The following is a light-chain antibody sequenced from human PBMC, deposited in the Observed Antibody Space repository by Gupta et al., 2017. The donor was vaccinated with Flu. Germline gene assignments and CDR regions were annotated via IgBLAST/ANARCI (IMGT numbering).Light chain of an antibody. J-gene: IGLJ3*02. V-gene: IGLV6-57*01. CDR2: DEN. Sequence: VAISCTRSSGTIASYFVQWYQQSPDRPPKIVIYDENHRPSGVPARFSGSMARSSTSESIPLSGMKTEDDSSSDCQSYDGSNHVMFGGGTKLTVL. CDR1: SGTIASYF. CDR3: QSYDGSNHVM.